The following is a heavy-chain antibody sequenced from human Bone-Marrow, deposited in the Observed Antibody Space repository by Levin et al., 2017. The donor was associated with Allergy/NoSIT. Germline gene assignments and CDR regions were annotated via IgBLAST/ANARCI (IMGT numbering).Heavy chain of an antibody. Sequence: GESLKISCKGSGYSFTSYWIGWVRQMPGKGLEWMGIIYPDDSDTRYSPSFQGQVTLSADKSISTAYLQWSSLKASDTAMYYCARSGRCSSRNCYPDYWGQGTLVTVSS. J-gene: IGHJ4*02. CDR1: GYSFTSYW. D-gene: IGHD2-2*01. CDR2: IYPDDSDT. CDR3: ARSGRCSSRNCYPDY. V-gene: IGHV5-51*01.